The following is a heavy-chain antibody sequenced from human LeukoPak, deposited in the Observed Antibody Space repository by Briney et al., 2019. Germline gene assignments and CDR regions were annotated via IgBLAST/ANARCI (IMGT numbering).Heavy chain of an antibody. Sequence: GASVKVSCKASGYTFTSYGISWVRQAPGQGLEWMGWISAYNGNTNYAQKLQGRVTMTTDTSTSTAYMELRSLRSDDTAVYYCARTVSCSSTSCDLSDYWGQGTLVTVSS. D-gene: IGHD2-2*01. V-gene: IGHV1-18*01. CDR2: ISAYNGNT. CDR3: ARTVSCSSTSCDLSDY. J-gene: IGHJ4*02. CDR1: GYTFTSYG.